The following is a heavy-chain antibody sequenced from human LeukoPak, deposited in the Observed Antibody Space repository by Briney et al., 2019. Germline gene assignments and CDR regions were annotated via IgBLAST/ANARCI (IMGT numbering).Heavy chain of an antibody. D-gene: IGHD6-13*01. V-gene: IGHV1-18*01. CDR2: ISAYNGNT. J-gene: IGHJ5*02. CDR1: GYTFTSYG. Sequence: ASVKVSCKASGYTFTSYGISWVRQAPGQGLEWMGWISAYNGNTNYAQKLQGRVTITADESTSTAYMELSSLRSEDTAVYYCARDRAAAGLNNWFDPWGQGTRVTVSS. CDR3: ARDRAAAGLNNWFDP.